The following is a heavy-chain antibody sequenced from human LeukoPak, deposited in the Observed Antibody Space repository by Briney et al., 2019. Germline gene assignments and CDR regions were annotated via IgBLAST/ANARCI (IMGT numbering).Heavy chain of an antibody. D-gene: IGHD6-13*01. CDR1: GYTFTGYF. J-gene: IGHJ6*03. CDR3: AREHFGSSWYYYYYYYMDV. Sequence: ASVKVSCKASGYTFTGYFMHWVRQAPGQGLGWMGRINPNSGGTNYAQKFQGRVTMTRDTSISTAYMELSRLRSDDTAVYYCAREHFGSSWYYYYYYYMDVWGKGTTVTISS. CDR2: INPNSGGT. V-gene: IGHV1-2*06.